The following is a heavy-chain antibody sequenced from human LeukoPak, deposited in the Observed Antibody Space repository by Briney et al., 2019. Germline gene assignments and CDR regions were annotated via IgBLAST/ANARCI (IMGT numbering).Heavy chain of an antibody. Sequence: AGGSLRLSCAASGFTFNDYGMSWVRQAPGKGLEWVSGINWNGGSTVYADSVKGRFTISRDNAKNSLYLQMNSLRAEDTALYYCARVGGYCSSTSCYGGAFDIWGQGTMVTVSS. CDR2: INWNGGST. V-gene: IGHV3-20*04. CDR1: GFTFNDYG. J-gene: IGHJ3*02. D-gene: IGHD2-2*01. CDR3: ARVGGYCSSTSCYGGAFDI.